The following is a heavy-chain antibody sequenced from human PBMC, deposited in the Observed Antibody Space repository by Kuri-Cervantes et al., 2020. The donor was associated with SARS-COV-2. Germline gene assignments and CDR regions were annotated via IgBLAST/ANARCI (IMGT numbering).Heavy chain of an antibody. CDR3: VKDECSSTSCYTGGYYYYYYGMDV. CDR1: GFTFSSYA. Sequence: GESLKISCAASGFTFSSYATHWVRQAPGKGLEYVSAISSNGGSTYYADSVKGRFTISRDNSKNTLYLQMSSLRAEDTAVYYCVKDECSSTSCYTGGYYYYYYGMDVWGQGTTVTVSS. J-gene: IGHJ6*02. D-gene: IGHD2-2*02. V-gene: IGHV3-64D*08. CDR2: ISSNGGST.